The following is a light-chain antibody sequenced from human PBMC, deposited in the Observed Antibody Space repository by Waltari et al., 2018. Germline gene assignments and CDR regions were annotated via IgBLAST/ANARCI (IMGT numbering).Light chain of an antibody. CDR2: NTD. CDR1: SGSVSRSRY. Sequence: QTVVTQEPSVSVSPGGTVTLTCGFNSGSVSRSRYPAWYRQTPGPPPRRLNFNTDTRAFGIPPRFFGSILENKAALTIAQAQADDECDYFCLFYLGGGIWVFGGGTKLTV. V-gene: IGLV8-61*01. CDR3: LFYLGGGIWV. J-gene: IGLJ3*02.